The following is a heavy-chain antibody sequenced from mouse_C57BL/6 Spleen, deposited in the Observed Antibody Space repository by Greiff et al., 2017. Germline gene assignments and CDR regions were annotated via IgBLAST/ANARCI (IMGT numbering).Heavy chain of an antibody. J-gene: IGHJ4*01. D-gene: IGHD2-9*01. V-gene: IGHV1-76*01. CDR2: IYPGSGNT. Sequence: QVQLKESGAELVRPGASVKLSCKASGYTFTDYYINWVKQRPGQGLEWIARIYPGSGNTYYNEKFKGKATLTAEKSSSTAYMQLSSLTSEDSAVYFCASPYYGSHAMDYWGQGTSVTVSS. CDR3: ASPYYGSHAMDY. CDR1: GYTFTDYY.